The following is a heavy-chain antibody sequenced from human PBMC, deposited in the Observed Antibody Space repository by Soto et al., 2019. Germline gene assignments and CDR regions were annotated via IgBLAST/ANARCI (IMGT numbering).Heavy chain of an antibody. Sequence: ASVKVSCKASGGTFSSYTISWVRQAPGQGLEWMGRIIPILGIANYAQKFQGRVTITADKSTSTAYMELSSLRSEDTAVYYCAETYEYDYIWGSYRFDYWGQGTLVTVSS. D-gene: IGHD3-16*02. CDR1: GGTFSSYT. V-gene: IGHV1-69*02. CDR2: IIPILGIA. CDR3: AETYEYDYIWGSYRFDY. J-gene: IGHJ4*02.